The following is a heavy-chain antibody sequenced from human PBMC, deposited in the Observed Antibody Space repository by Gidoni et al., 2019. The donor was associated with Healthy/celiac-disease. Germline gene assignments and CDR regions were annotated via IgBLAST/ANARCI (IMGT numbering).Heavy chain of an antibody. Sequence: QVQLVQSGAEVKKPGASVKVSCKASGYTFTGYSMHWVRQAPGQGLEWMGWINPNSGGTNYAQKFQGRVTMTMDTSISTAYMELSRLRSDDTAVYYCARFDSSGSEYYFDYWGQGTLVTVSS. CDR1: GYTFTGYS. V-gene: IGHV1-2*02. D-gene: IGHD6-19*01. CDR2: INPNSGGT. J-gene: IGHJ4*02. CDR3: ARFDSSGSEYYFDY.